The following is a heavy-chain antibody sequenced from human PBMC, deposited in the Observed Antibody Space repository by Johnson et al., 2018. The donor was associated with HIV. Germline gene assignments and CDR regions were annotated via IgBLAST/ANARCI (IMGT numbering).Heavy chain of an antibody. CDR2: IWYDGSNK. CDR1: GFTFSSYG. D-gene: IGHD3-16*01. CDR3: ARVGPIRRAIDAFDI. V-gene: IGHV3-33*01. J-gene: IGHJ3*02. Sequence: VQLVESGGGVVQPGRSLRLSCAASGFTFSSYGMHWVRQAPGKGLALVAVIWYDGSNKYYADSVKGRFTISRDNSKNTLYLQLNSLRAEDTAVYYCARVGPIRRAIDAFDIWGQGTMVTVSS.